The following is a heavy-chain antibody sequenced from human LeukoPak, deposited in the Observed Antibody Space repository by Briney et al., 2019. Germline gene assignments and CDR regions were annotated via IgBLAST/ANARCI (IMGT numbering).Heavy chain of an antibody. CDR1: GFTFSSYA. CDR3: AKDPSWLGKSRVFDY. J-gene: IGHJ4*02. D-gene: IGHD5-24*01. V-gene: IGHV3-23*01. Sequence: LAGGSLRLSCAASGFTFSSYAMSWVRQAPGKGPEWVSAISGSGGSTYYADSVKGRFTISRDNSKNTLYLQMNSLRAEDTAVYYCAKDPSWLGKSRVFDYWGQGTLVTVSS. CDR2: ISGSGGST.